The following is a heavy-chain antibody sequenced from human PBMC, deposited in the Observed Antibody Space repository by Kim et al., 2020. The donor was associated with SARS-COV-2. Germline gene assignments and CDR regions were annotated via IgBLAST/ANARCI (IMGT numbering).Heavy chain of an antibody. J-gene: IGHJ6*02. Sequence: GGSLRLSCAASGFTFSSYWMSWVRQAPGKGLEWVANIKQDGSEKYYVDSVKGRFTISRDNAKNSLYLQMNSLRAEDTAVYYCASIAVYYYYGMDVWGQGTTVTVSS. CDR3: ASIAVYYYYGMDV. CDR1: GFTFSSYW. D-gene: IGHD6-19*01. CDR2: IKQDGSEK. V-gene: IGHV3-7*01.